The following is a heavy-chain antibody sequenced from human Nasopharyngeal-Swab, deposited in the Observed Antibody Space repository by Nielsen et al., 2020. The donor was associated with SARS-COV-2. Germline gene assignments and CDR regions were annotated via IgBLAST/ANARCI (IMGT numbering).Heavy chain of an antibody. CDR3: AKATQIFWFGQFRNDAFDV. V-gene: IGHV3-30*18. Sequence: GESLKISCAASGFNFNNYGMHWVRQAPGKGLEWVAVISYEGSKKFYGASVEGRFTVSRDFSKNTLFLQMSSLRPEDTAVYYCAKATQIFWFGQFRNDAFDVWGRGTMVTVSS. CDR1: GFNFNNYG. J-gene: IGHJ3*01. D-gene: IGHD3-10*01. CDR2: ISYEGSKK.